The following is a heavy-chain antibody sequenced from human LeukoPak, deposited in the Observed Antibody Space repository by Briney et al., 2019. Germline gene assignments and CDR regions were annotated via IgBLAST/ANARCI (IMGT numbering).Heavy chain of an antibody. CDR3: AKEEIMADDAFDI. V-gene: IGHV4-61*01. J-gene: IGHJ3*02. CDR2: THSSGNT. CDR1: GGSISSSSYY. Sequence: SETLSLTCTVSGGSISSSSYYWSWIRQPPGKGLEWIAFTHSSGNTDYNPSLKSRVTISINTSKNQFSLELSSVTAADTAVYYCAKEEIMADDAFDIWGQGTMVTVSS. D-gene: IGHD5-12*01.